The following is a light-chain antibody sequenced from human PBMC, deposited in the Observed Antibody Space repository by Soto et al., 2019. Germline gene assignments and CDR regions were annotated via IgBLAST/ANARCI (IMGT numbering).Light chain of an antibody. CDR3: AAWDDSLSGVV. V-gene: IGLV1-47*01. CDR2: RNS. CDR1: SSNIGSNY. Sequence: LTQPPSASGTPGQRVTISCSGSSSNIGSNYVYWYQQLPGTVPQLLIYRNSERPSGVPDRFSGSKSGTSASLAISGLRSEDEADYYCAAWDDSLSGVVFGGGTKVTVL. J-gene: IGLJ2*01.